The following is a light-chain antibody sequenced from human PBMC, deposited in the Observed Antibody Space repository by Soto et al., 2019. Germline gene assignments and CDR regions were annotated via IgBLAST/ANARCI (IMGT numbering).Light chain of an antibody. CDR2: RNN. CDR3: AAWDDSLSGYV. Sequence: SSLTQPPPTSGAPRQRVTISFSGSSSNIGSNYVYWYQQLPGTAPKLLIYRNNQRPSGVPDRFSGSKSGTSASLAISGLRSEDEADYYCAAWDDSLSGYVFGTGTKVTVL. J-gene: IGLJ1*01. CDR1: SSNIGSNY. V-gene: IGLV1-47*01.